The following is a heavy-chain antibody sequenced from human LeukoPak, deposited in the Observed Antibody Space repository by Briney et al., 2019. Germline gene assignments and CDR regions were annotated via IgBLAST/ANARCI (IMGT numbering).Heavy chain of an antibody. CDR3: ARRPYYYYGMDV. CDR2: IYPGDSDT. J-gene: IGHJ6*02. Sequence: GASVKVSCKASGYTFTSYGISWVRQMPGKGLEWMGIIYPGDSDTRYSPSFQGQVTISADKSISTAYLQWSSLKASDTAVYYCARRPYYYYGMDVWGQGTTVTVSS. V-gene: IGHV5-51*01. CDR1: GYTFTSYG.